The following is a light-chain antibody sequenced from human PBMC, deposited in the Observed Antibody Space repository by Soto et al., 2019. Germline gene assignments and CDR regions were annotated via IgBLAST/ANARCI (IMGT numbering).Light chain of an antibody. CDR2: VNSDGSH. J-gene: IGLJ2*01. Sequence: QSVLTQAPSASASLGASVRLTCTLSSGHSNYVIAWHQQQPEKGPRYLMIVNSDGSHSKGDGIPDRFSGSSSGAERYLTISSLQSEDEADYYCQTWGQVFGGGTKVTVL. CDR3: QTWGQV. CDR1: SGHSNYV. V-gene: IGLV4-69*01.